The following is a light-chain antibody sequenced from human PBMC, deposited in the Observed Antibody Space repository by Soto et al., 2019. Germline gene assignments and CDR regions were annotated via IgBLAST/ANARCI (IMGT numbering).Light chain of an antibody. CDR1: QSLNRRY. Sequence: EILLTQPPGTLSLSPGERATLSCRASQSLNRRYLAWYQQKPGQAPRLLIYDASRRATDIPDRFSGSGSGTDFTLTISRLEPEDFAVYYCQQYGSSPWTFGQGTKVDIK. CDR3: QQYGSSPWT. CDR2: DAS. V-gene: IGKV3-20*01. J-gene: IGKJ1*01.